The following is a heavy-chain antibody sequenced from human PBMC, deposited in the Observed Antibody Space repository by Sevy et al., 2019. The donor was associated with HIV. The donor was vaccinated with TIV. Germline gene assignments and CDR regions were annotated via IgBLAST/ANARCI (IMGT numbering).Heavy chain of an antibody. CDR2: IYTSGST. V-gene: IGHV4-4*07. J-gene: IGHJ4*02. CDR3: ARGGLGEMATTYYFDY. CDR1: GGSISSYY. D-gene: IGHD5-12*01. Sequence: SQTLSLTCTVSGGSISSYYWSWIRQPAGKGLEWIGRIYTSGSTNYNPSLKSRVTMSVDTSKNQFSLKLGSVTAADTAVYYCARGGLGEMATTYYFDYWGQGTLVTVSS.